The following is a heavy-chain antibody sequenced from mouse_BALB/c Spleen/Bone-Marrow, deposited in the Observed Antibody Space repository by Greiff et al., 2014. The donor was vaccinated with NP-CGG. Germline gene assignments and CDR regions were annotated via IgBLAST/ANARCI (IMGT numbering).Heavy chain of an antibody. CDR3: ARYATATYWFAY. CDR2: INPSNGRT. J-gene: IGHJ3*01. V-gene: IGHV1S81*02. CDR1: GCTFTSYW. D-gene: IGHD1-2*01. Sequence: QVQLQQSGAELVKPGASVKLSCKASGCTFTSYWMRWVKQRPGQGLEWIGEINPSNGRTNYNEKFKSKATLTVDKSSSTAYMQLSSLTSEDSAVYYCARYATATYWFAYWGQGTLVTVSA.